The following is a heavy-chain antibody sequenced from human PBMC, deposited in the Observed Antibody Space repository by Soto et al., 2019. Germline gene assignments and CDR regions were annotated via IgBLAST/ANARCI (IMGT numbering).Heavy chain of an antibody. D-gene: IGHD1-26*01. Sequence: GSLRLSCEASGFTFGDYYMTWIRQAPGKGLEWVSFIGNRGTGIYYADSVKGRFTIFRDNAKNSLYLQMNSLRAEDTAMYYCARDLRAVGPASPSDPWGPGPLVTLSS. J-gene: IGHJ5*02. V-gene: IGHV3-11*01. CDR3: ARDLRAVGPASPSDP. CDR1: GFTFGDYY. CDR2: IGNRGTGI.